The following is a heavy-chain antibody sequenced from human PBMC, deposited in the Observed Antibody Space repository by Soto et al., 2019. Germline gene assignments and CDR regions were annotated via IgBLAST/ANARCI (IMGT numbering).Heavy chain of an antibody. CDR2: IFPHDSDT. CDR3: ARQPVIAVEDDAFDI. J-gene: IGHJ3*02. V-gene: IGHV5-51*01. D-gene: IGHD6-19*01. CDR1: GYSFTSYW. Sequence: GESLKISCKGSGYSFTSYWIGWVRQMPGKGLEWMGIIFPHDSDTRYSPSFQGQVTISADKSISTAYLQWSSLKASDTAMYYCARQPVIAVEDDAFDIWGQGTVVTVSS.